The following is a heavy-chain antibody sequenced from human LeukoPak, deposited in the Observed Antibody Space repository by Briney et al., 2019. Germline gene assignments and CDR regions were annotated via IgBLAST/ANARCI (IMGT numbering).Heavy chain of an antibody. V-gene: IGHV4-59*11. CDR2: ITNSGTT. CDR3: ASRGSYYDSSGYFPFDY. Sequence: PSETLSLTCTVSGDSISSHYWSWPRQSPGKGLEWIGYITNSGTTKFNPSLKSRVTISRDTSKNQISLRLSSVTAADTAVYYCASRGSYYDSSGYFPFDYWGQGTLVTVSS. D-gene: IGHD3-22*01. J-gene: IGHJ4*02. CDR1: GDSISSHY.